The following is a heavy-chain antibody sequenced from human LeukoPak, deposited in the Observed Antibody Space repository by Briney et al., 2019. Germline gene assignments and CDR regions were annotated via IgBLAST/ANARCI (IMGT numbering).Heavy chain of an antibody. CDR2: MNPNSGNT. J-gene: IGHJ6*03. V-gene: IGHV1-8*03. D-gene: IGHD3-16*02. CDR3: ARGVKSSYYYYYMDV. CDR1: GYTFTSYD. Sequence: GASVKVSCKASGYTFTSYDINWVRQATGQGLEWMGWMNPNSGNTGYAQKFQGRVTITRNTSISTAYMELSSLRSEDTAVYYCARGVKSSYYYYYMDVWGKGTTVTVSS.